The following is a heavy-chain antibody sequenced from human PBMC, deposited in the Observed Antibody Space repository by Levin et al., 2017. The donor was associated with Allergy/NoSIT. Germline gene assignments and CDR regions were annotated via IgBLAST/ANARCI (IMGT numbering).Heavy chain of an antibody. Sequence: GGSLRLSCAASGFTFSSYAMHWVRQAPGKGLEWVAVISYDGSNKYYADSVKGRFTISRDNSKNTLYLQMNSLRAEDTAVYYCARPAFGGVIVHFDYWGQGTLVTVSS. CDR3: ARPAFGGVIVHFDY. D-gene: IGHD3-16*02. CDR1: GFTFSSYA. J-gene: IGHJ4*02. CDR2: ISYDGSNK. V-gene: IGHV3-30*04.